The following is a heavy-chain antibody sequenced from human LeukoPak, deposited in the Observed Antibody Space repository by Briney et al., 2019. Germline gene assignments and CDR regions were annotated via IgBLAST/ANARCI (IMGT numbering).Heavy chain of an antibody. CDR3: ASTPRMVRGVPSDL. D-gene: IGHD3-10*01. Sequence: KPAETLSLTCAVYGGSFSGYYWSWIRQPPGKGLEWIGEIDHSGSTNYNPPRKSRVTIPVDTSKHQFSLKLSSVTAADTAVYYCASTPRMVRGVPSDLWGRGTLVTVSS. CDR2: IDHSGST. J-gene: IGHJ2*01. V-gene: IGHV4-34*01. CDR1: GGSFSGYY.